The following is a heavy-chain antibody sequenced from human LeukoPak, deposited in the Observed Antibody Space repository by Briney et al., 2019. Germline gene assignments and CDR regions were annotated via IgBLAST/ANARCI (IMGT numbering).Heavy chain of an antibody. CDR1: GGSISSYY. V-gene: IGHV4-59*01. J-gene: IGHJ6*03. D-gene: IGHD3-22*01. CDR2: IYYSGST. CDR3: TRGSIAYYYMDV. Sequence: SETLSLTCTVSGGSISSYYWSWIRQPPGKGMEWIGNIYYSGSTNYNPSLKSRVTISVDTSKNQFSLKLSSVTAADTAVYYCTRGSIAYYYMDVWGKGTTVTISS.